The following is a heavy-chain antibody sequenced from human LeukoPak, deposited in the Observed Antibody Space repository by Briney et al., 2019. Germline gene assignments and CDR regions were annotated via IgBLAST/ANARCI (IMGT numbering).Heavy chain of an antibody. CDR2: ISYDGSNK. J-gene: IGHJ3*02. CDR3: ARDGYTAMVTGAFDI. CDR1: GFTFSSYG. D-gene: IGHD5-18*01. V-gene: IGHV3-30*03. Sequence: GGSLRLSCAASGFTFSSYGMHWVRQAPGKGLEWVAVISYDGSNKYYADSVKGRFTISRDNSKNTLYLQMNSLRAEDTAVYYCARDGYTAMVTGAFDIWGQGTMVTVSS.